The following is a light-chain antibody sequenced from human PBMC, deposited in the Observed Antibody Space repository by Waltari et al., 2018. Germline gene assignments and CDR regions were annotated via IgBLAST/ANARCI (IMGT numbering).Light chain of an antibody. J-gene: IGLJ3*02. CDR2: EVG. CDR1: SSDVRAYNY. Sequence: QSALTQPAAVSGSPGQSITISCTGTSSDVRAYNYFSWYQQTPGKAPRLIIYEVGDRPSGVSNRFSGSKSGYTAFLTISGLQAEDEADYYCSSYTTSKSWVFGGGTKLTVL. V-gene: IGLV2-14*01. CDR3: SSYTTSKSWV.